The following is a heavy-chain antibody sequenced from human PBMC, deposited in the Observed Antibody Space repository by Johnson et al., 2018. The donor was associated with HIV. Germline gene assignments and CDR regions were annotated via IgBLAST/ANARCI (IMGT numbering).Heavy chain of an antibody. CDR1: GFTVSSNY. D-gene: IGHD3-22*01. V-gene: IGHV3-72*01. J-gene: IGHJ3*01. CDR2: TRNKAHSYTT. CDR3: ARGSLYYYDSSGYYWAFDV. Sequence: VQLVESGGGLIQPGGSLRLSCAASGFTVSSNYMSWVRQAPGKGLEWVGRTRNKAHSYTTEYAASVKGRFTISRDNSKNTLYLQMGSLRAEDMAVYYCARGSLYYYDSSGYYWAFDVWGQGTMVTVSS.